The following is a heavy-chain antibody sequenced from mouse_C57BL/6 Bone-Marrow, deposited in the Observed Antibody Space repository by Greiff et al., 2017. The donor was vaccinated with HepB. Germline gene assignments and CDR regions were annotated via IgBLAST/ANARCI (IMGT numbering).Heavy chain of an antibody. CDR1: GFTFSDYG. J-gene: IGHJ2*01. D-gene: IGHD2-3*01. V-gene: IGHV5-17*01. Sequence: EVKLVESGGGLVKPGGSLKLSCAASGFTFSDYGMHWVRQAPEKGLEWVAYISSGSSTIYYADTVKGRSTISRDNAKNTLFLQMTSLRSEDTAMYYCARIGWDDGYPFDYWGQGTTLTVSS. CDR2: ISSGSSTI. CDR3: ARIGWDDGYPFDY.